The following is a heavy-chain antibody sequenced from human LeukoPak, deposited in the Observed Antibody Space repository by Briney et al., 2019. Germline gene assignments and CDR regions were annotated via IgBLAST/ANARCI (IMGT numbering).Heavy chain of an antibody. CDR1: GGSISSSSYY. D-gene: IGHD4-17*01. CDR3: ASGYGDYDDH. CDR2: IYYSGST. J-gene: IGHJ4*02. Sequence: PSETLSLTCTVSGGSISSSSYYWGWIRQPPGKGLEWIGSIYYSGSTYYNPPLKSRVTISVDTSKNQFSLKLSSVTAADTAVYYCASGYGDYDDHWGQGTLVTVSS. V-gene: IGHV4-39*01.